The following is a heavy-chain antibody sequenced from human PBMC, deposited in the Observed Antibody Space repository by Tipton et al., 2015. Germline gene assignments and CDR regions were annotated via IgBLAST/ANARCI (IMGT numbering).Heavy chain of an antibody. J-gene: IGHJ5*02. CDR2: IYYSGST. CDR3: AGGAYTYNWFDP. CDR1: GGSFSDYY. V-gene: IGHV4-59*01. D-gene: IGHD2-2*02. Sequence: TLSLTCTVSGGSFSDYYWSWIRQSPGEGLEWIGYIYYSGSTNYNPSLRSRVTMSIDTSKNQFSLTLTSVNTADTAIYYCAGGAYTYNWFDPWGQGTLVTVSS.